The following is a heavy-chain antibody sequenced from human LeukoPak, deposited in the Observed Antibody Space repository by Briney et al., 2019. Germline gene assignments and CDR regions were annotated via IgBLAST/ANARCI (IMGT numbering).Heavy chain of an antibody. J-gene: IGHJ4*02. Sequence: PSETLSLTCTVSGGSISSSSYYWGWIRQPPGKGLEWIGSIYYSGSTYYNPSLKSRVTISVDTSKNQFSLKLSSVTAADTAVYYCARGLWRYYYDSSGYYYGGSPFDYWGQGTLVTVSS. CDR2: IYYSGST. V-gene: IGHV4-39*07. D-gene: IGHD3-22*01. CDR1: GGSISSSSYY. CDR3: ARGLWRYYYDSSGYYYGGSPFDY.